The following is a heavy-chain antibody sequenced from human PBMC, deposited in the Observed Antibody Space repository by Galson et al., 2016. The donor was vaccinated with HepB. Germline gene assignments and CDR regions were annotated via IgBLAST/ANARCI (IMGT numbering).Heavy chain of an antibody. V-gene: IGHV3-13*01. CDR3: TRGKSRWTMPWNYGLDV. J-gene: IGHJ6*04. Sequence: SLRLSCAASGFTFSIHDMHWVRQATGKGLEWVSAIETSGATYYPDSVKGRFTISRENGKNSLYLQMDSLRAGDTAVYYCTRGKSRWTMPWNYGLDVWGKGTTVIVSS. CDR2: IETSGAT. CDR1: GFTFSIHD. D-gene: IGHD2-2*01.